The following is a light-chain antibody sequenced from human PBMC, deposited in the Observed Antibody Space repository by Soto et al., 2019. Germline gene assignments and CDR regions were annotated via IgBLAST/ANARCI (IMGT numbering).Light chain of an antibody. Sequence: QSALTQPASVSGSPGQSITISCTGTSSDVGGYNYVSWYQQHPGKAPKLMIYDVSNRPSGVSNRFSGSKSGNTASLTISGLQAEDEADYYCISYTSRSTLVVFGGGTPL. J-gene: IGLJ2*01. V-gene: IGLV2-14*01. CDR2: DVS. CDR3: ISYTSRSTLVV. CDR1: SSDVGGYNY.